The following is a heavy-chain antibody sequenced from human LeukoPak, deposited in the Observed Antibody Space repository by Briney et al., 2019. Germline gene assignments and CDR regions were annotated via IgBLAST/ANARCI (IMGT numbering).Heavy chain of an antibody. J-gene: IGHJ4*02. D-gene: IGHD6-19*01. CDR3: ARVSAPGTSGWYFGY. V-gene: IGHV3-48*02. CDR1: GFTFGSYG. CDR2: ISTSSNRI. Sequence: PGGSLRLSCAASGFTFGSYGMNWVRQAPGKGLEWVSYISTSSNRIDYADSVKGRFTMSRDNAKNLLYLQMNSLRDEDTAMYYCARVSAPGTSGWYFGYWGQGTLVTVSS.